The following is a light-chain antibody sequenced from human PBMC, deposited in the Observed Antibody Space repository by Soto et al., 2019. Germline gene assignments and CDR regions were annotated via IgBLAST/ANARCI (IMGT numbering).Light chain of an antibody. CDR3: QQCGSSPPT. Sequence: EIVLTQPPGTLSLSPGDRATLSCRASQSLSSTYFAWYQQKPGQAPRLLIYGTSSRATGIPDRFSGSGSGRDFTLTISTLDPEDFAVYYCQQCGSSPPTFGGGTKVDI. CDR2: GTS. J-gene: IGKJ4*01. V-gene: IGKV3-20*01. CDR1: QSLSSTY.